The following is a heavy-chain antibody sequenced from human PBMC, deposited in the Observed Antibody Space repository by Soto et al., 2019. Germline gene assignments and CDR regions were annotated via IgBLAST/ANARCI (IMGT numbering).Heavy chain of an antibody. CDR1: GGTFSSYA. V-gene: IGHV1-69*05. CDR3: ARGDTPMITGMDSFDI. Sequence: AVKVSCKASGGTFSSYAISWVRQAPGQGLEWMGGIIPIFGTANYAQKFQGRFTISRDNARNSLYLQMDSLRAEDTAVYFCARGDTPMITGMDSFDIWGQGTMVTVSS. J-gene: IGHJ3*02. CDR2: IIPIFGTA. D-gene: IGHD5-18*01.